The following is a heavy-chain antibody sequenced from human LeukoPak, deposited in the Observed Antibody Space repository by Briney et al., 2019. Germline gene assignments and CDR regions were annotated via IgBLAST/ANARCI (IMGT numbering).Heavy chain of an antibody. CDR2: ISGSGGST. D-gene: IGHD1-26*01. Sequence: GGSLRLSCAASGFTFSSYAMSWVRQAPGKGLEWVSAISGSGGSTYYADPVKGRFTISRDNSKNTLYLQMNSLRAEDTAVYYCAKDQDLVGATLYYFDYWGQGTLVTVSS. J-gene: IGHJ4*02. V-gene: IGHV3-23*01. CDR3: AKDQDLVGATLYYFDY. CDR1: GFTFSSYA.